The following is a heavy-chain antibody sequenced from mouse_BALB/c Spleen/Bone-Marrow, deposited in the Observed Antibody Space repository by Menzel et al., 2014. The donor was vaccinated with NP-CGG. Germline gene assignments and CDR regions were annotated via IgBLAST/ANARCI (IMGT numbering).Heavy chain of an antibody. CDR3: ARWGGNYVGYYAMDY. D-gene: IGHD2-1*01. V-gene: IGHV3-2*02. CDR1: GYSITSDYV. Sequence: EVQLQQSGPGLVKPSQSLSLTCSVAGYSITSDYVWNWIRPFPGNKLEWMGYISYSGLTSYNPSLKSRFSIARDTSKNQFFLQLNSVTTEDTATYYCARWGGNYVGYYAMDYWGQGTSVTVSS. CDR2: ISYSGLT. J-gene: IGHJ4*01.